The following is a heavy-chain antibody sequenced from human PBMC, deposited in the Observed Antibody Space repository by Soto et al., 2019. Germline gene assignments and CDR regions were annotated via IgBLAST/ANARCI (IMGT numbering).Heavy chain of an antibody. CDR2: ITGSGDNT. J-gene: IGHJ4*02. D-gene: IGHD3-9*01. CDR1: GFTFTSDA. V-gene: IGHV3-23*01. Sequence: EVQLLESGGDLVQPGGSLRLSCAASGFTFTSDAMSWIRQAPGKGLEWVSAITGSGDNTYYADSVKGRFTTSRDNSKNTLYLQMNSLRAEDTAFYYCTQDGGSRDWLTVNWGQGTLVTVSS. CDR3: TQDGGSRDWLTVN.